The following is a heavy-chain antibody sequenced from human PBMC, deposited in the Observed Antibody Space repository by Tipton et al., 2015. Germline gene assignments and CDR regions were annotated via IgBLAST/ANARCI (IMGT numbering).Heavy chain of an antibody. J-gene: IGHJ6*02. V-gene: IGHV4-34*01. CDR3: ARGGSPIIEMAYHHYGLDV. CDR2: IYHSGTT. D-gene: IGHD5-24*01. Sequence: TLSLTCSLSGGSFYTYYETWIRQPPGQGLEWIGEIYHSGTTNYSPSLRGRFTISLRTSKNQLSLKVDSVTAADTAIYYCARGGSPIIEMAYHHYGLDVWGQGTTVTVSS. CDR1: GGSFYTYY.